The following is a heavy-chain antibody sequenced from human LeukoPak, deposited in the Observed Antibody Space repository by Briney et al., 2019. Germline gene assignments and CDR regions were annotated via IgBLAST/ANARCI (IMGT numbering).Heavy chain of an antibody. CDR1: GFTFSSYA. V-gene: IGHV3-23*01. CDR3: ARALYYDFWSGSPDDAFDI. Sequence: GGSLRLSCAASGFTFSSYAMSWVRQAPGKGLEWVSAISGSGGSTYYADSVKGRFTISRDNSKNTLYLQMNSLRAEDTAVYYCARALYYDFWSGSPDDAFDIWGQGTMVTVSS. D-gene: IGHD3-3*01. J-gene: IGHJ3*02. CDR2: ISGSGGST.